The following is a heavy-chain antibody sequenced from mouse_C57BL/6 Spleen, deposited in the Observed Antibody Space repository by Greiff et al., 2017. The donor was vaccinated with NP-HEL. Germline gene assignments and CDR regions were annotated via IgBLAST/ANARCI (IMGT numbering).Heavy chain of an antibody. J-gene: IGHJ4*01. CDR1: GYTFTDYE. CDR3: TRERRAYYSNYDAMDY. D-gene: IGHD2-5*01. V-gene: IGHV1-15*01. Sequence: VKLQESGAELVRPGASVTLSCKASGYTFTDYEMHWVKQTPVHGLEWIGAIDPETGGTAYNQKFKGKAILTADKSSSTAYMELRSLTSEDSAVYYCTRERRAYYSNYDAMDYWGQGTSVTVSS. CDR2: IDPETGGT.